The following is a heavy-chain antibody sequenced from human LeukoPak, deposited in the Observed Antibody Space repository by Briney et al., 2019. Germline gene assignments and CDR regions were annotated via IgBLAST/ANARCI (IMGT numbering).Heavy chain of an antibody. CDR1: GGTFSSYA. CDR3: ARDRGYDILTGYYPGPFDY. J-gene: IGHJ4*02. V-gene: IGHV1-69*05. D-gene: IGHD3-9*01. Sequence: GSSVKVSCKASGGTFSSYAISWVRQAPGQGREWMGGIIPIFGTANYAQKFQGRVTITTDGSTSTAYMELSSLRSEDTAVYYCARDRGYDILTGYYPGPFDYWGQGTLVTVSS. CDR2: IIPIFGTA.